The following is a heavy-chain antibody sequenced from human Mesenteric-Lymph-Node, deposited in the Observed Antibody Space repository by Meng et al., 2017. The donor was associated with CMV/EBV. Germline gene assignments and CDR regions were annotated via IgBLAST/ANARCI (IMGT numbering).Heavy chain of an antibody. CDR1: GFTFDYFG. D-gene: IGHD2-2*02. Sequence: GESLKIPCSASGFTFDYFGMSWVPQASGKGLEWVSGINWNGGSTGYADTVKGRFTISRDNAKNSLYLQMNSLRAEDTALYYCARGGYCSSTSCYTWDYYYGMDVWGQGTTVTVSS. J-gene: IGHJ6*02. V-gene: IGHV3-20*04. CDR3: ARGGYCSSTSCYTWDYYYGMDV. CDR2: INWNGGST.